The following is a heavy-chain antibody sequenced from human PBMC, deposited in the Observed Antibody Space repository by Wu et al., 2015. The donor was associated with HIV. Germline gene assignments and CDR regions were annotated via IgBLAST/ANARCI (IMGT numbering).Heavy chain of an antibody. Sequence: QVQLVQSGAEVKKPGSSVKVSCKASGGTFSSYAISWVRQAPGQGLEWMGGIIPIFGTANYAQKFQGRVTITADESTSTAYMELSSLRSEDTAVYYCARPSYNCTNGVCRGWTDDAFDIWGQGTMVTVSS. CDR2: IIPIFGTA. V-gene: IGHV1-69*12. D-gene: IGHD2-8*01. CDR3: ARPSYNCTNGVCRGWTDDAFDI. CDR1: GGTFSSYA. J-gene: IGHJ3*02.